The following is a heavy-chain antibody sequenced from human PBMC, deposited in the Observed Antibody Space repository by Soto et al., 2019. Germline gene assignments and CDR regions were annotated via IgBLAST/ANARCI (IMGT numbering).Heavy chain of an antibody. CDR2: IYPGDSDT. V-gene: IGHV5-51*01. CDR1: GYSPSRYG. J-gene: IGHJ6*02. CDR3: ASSEQQVLDYYCDGMXV. D-gene: IGHD6-13*01. Sequence: GESLRIPYKGSGYSPSRYGNGWVRQLPGKEKEWMGIIYPGDSDTRYSPSFQGQVTISADKSISTAYLQWSSLKASDTAMYYCASSEQQVLDYYCDGMXVWGQGSTVXGSS.